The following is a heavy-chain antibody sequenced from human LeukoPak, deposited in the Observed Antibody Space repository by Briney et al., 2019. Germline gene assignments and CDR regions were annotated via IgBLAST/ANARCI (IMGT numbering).Heavy chain of an antibody. V-gene: IGHV4-59*08. Sequence: SETLSLTCTVSGGSISTFYWSWLRQPPGKGLEWIGYIYNIGTTNYNPSLKNRATISVNTSKNQFSLRLSSVTAVDTAMYYCARHGGGLGWFDPWGQGALVTVSS. CDR3: ARHGGGLGWFDP. CDR2: IYNIGTT. D-gene: IGHD3-16*01. J-gene: IGHJ5*02. CDR1: GGSISTFY.